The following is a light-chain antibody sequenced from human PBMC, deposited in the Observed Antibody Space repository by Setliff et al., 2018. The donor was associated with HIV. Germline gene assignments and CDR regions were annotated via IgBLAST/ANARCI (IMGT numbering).Light chain of an antibody. CDR3: SSYTGSGTYV. Sequence: QSVLTQPASVSGSPGQSITISCTGTSSDIGGYSYVSWYRQHPGKAPKLMIYDVSNRPSGVSIRFSASKSGSTASLTISGLQPEDEADYYCSSYTGSGTYVFGAGTKVTVL. CDR1: SSDIGGYSY. CDR2: DVS. V-gene: IGLV2-14*03. J-gene: IGLJ1*01.